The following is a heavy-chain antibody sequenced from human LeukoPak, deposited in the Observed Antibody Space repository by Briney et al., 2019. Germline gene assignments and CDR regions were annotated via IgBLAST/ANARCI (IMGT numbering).Heavy chain of an antibody. CDR2: MYYSGSS. V-gene: IGHV4-59*01. CDR3: ARLSRGSSAGFDY. J-gene: IGHJ4*02. CDR1: GGSISSYY. D-gene: IGHD6-6*01. Sequence: PSETLSLTCTVSGGSISSYYWNWIRQPPGKGLEWIGYMYYSGSSNYNPSLKSRVTISVDTSKNQFSPKLTSVAAADTAVYFCARLSRGSSAGFDYWGQGILVTVSS.